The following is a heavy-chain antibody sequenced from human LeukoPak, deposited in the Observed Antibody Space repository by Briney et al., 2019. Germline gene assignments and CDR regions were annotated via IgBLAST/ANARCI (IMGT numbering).Heavy chain of an antibody. V-gene: IGHV4-59*01. J-gene: IGHJ6*02. CDR1: GVSISSYY. Sequence: PSETLSLTCTVSGVSISSYYWSWIRQSPEKGLEWIGYIYYSGSSNYNPSLKSRVTISVDTSKNQFSLKLSSVTAADTAVYYCAGRFKSSMDVWGQGTTVTVSS. D-gene: IGHD3-3*01. CDR2: IYYSGSS. CDR3: AGRFKSSMDV.